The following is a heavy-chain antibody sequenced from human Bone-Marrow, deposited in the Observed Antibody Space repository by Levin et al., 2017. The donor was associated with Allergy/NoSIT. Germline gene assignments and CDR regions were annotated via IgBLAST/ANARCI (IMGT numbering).Heavy chain of an antibody. CDR2: IIFNLFNT. V-gene: IGHV3-9*01. CDR1: KFIFYYYF. J-gene: IGHJ3*01. D-gene: IGHD1/OR15-1a*01. Sequence: SLKISFATSKFIFYYYFIYFFLQSPFNFLYLFSFIIFNLFNTHYSYSLKGRFTISRDNAKNSLYLQMNSLRTEDTALYYCVKSLNTMTIHDGFDFWGQGTMVTVSA. CDR3: VKSLNTMTIHDGFDF.